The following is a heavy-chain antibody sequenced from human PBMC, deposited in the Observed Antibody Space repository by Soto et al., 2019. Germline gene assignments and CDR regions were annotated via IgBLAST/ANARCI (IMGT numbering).Heavy chain of an antibody. Sequence: PGESLKISCKGSGYSFTSYWISWVRQMPGKGLEWMGRIDPSDSYTNYSPSFQGHVTISADKSISTAYLQWSSLKASDTAMYYCASRSPTAYYYYGMDVWGQGTTVTVSS. D-gene: IGHD1-26*01. J-gene: IGHJ6*02. V-gene: IGHV5-10-1*01. CDR3: ASRSPTAYYYYGMDV. CDR2: IDPSDSYT. CDR1: GYSFTSYW.